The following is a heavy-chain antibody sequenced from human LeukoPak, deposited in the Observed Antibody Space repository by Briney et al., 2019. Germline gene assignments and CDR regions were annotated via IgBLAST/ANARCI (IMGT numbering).Heavy chain of an antibody. V-gene: IGHV4-39*07. D-gene: IGHD3-3*02. CDR3: ARVGSGLAQKYYYYGVDV. CDR2: IYHSGNT. CDR1: GGSISSSSYY. Sequence: SETLSLTCTVSGGSISSSSYYWGWIRQPPGKGLEWIGSIYHSGNTYYNPSLKSRVIISVDTSKNQFSLKLSSVTAADTAVYYCARVGSGLAQKYYYYGVDVWGQGTTVTVSS. J-gene: IGHJ6*02.